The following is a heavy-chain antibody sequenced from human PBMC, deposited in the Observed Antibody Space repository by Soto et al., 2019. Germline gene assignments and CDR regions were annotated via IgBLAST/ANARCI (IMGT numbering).Heavy chain of an antibody. J-gene: IGHJ6*03. CDR3: ASGPYTSSAGGYYYYMDV. D-gene: IGHD6-6*01. CDR2: IVPMFGIP. Sequence: SVKVSCKASGGTFSSYAINWVRQAPGQGLEWMGRIVPMFGIPNFAPKFQGRVTMTADRSTTTAYMELSSLRSEDTAVYYCASGPYTSSAGGYYYYMDVWGKGTTVTVSS. V-gene: IGHV1-69*04. CDR1: GGTFSSYA.